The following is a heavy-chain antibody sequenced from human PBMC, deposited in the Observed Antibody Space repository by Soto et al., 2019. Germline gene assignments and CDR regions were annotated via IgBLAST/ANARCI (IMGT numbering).Heavy chain of an antibody. CDR2: INDRGTST. CDR1: GFTFSNYA. J-gene: IGHJ4*02. CDR3: AKGYADGSPYYFDY. V-gene: IGHV3-23*01. D-gene: IGHD1-1*01. Sequence: EVQLLVSGGGLVQPGGSLRLSCAASGFTFSNYAMSWVRQAPGKGLEWVSAINDRGTSTYHADSVKGRFTTSRDNSKNTLYLQMNSLRGEDTAVYFCAKGYADGSPYYFDYWGQGTLATVSS.